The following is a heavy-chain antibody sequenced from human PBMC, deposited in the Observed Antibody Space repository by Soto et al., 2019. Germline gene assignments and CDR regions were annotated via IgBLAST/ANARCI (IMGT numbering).Heavy chain of an antibody. CDR1: GYTFTGSY. CDR2: VNPNTGGT. CDR3: ARGGYSSSSPSDY. Sequence: QVQLVQSGAEVKKPGASVKVSCKASGYTFTGSYMHWVRQAPGQGLEWMGWVNPNTGGTNYAQKFQGRVTMTRDTSISTAYMELSRLSSDDTAVFYCARGGYSSSSPSDYWGQGTMVTVS. D-gene: IGHD6-6*01. J-gene: IGHJ4*02. V-gene: IGHV1-2*02.